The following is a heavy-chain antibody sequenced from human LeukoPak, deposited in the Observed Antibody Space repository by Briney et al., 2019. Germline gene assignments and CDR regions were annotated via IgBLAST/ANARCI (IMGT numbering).Heavy chain of an antibody. Sequence: SETLSLTCSVSGVSITTSYWSWIRQPPGKGLEWIGFIHYSGSTNYNPSLKSRATISADTSNNQFSLKVTSVTAADTAVYYCARGYYDIDIWDQGTTVTVSS. CDR1: GVSITTSY. CDR2: IHYSGST. V-gene: IGHV4-59*01. CDR3: ARGYYDIDI. D-gene: IGHD3-16*01. J-gene: IGHJ3*02.